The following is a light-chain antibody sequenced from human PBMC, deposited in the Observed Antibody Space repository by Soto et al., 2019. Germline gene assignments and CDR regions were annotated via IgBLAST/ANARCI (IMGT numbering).Light chain of an antibody. J-gene: IGLJ1*01. Sequence: QSVLTQPRSVSGSPGQSVTISCTGTSSDVGGSDYVSWFQHYPGKGPKLLIYDVSDRPSGVSNRFSGSKSGNTASLTISGLQAEDEADYYCSSYTSSSLYVFGTGTKVTVL. CDR1: SSDVGGSDY. CDR2: DVS. V-gene: IGLV2-14*01. CDR3: SSYTSSSLYV.